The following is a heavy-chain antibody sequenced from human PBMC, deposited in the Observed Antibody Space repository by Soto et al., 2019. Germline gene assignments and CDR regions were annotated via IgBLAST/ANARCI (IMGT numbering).Heavy chain of an antibody. J-gene: IGHJ4*02. D-gene: IGHD3-10*01. V-gene: IGHV4-39*01. CDR1: GGSISSSSYY. CDR2: IYYSGST. CDR3: ARRSVHHRGLNYY. Sequence: SETLSLTCTVSGGSISSSSYYWGCIRQPPGKGLEWIGSIYYSGSTYYNPSLKSRVTISVDTSKNQFSLKLSSVTAADTAVYYCARRSVHHRGLNYYWGQGTLDIVSS.